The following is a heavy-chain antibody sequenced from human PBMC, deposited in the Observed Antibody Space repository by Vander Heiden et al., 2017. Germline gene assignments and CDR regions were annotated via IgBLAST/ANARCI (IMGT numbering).Heavy chain of an antibody. V-gene: IGHV3-11*01. CDR1: GFTFSDYY. CDR3: AREGLPKYYFDY. J-gene: IGHJ4*02. Sequence: QVQLVESGGGVVKPGGSLRLSCAASGFTFSDYYMSWSRQAPGKGLEWVSYISSGGSTIYHADSVKGRFTISRDNAKNSLYLQMNSLRAEDTAVYYCAREGLPKYYFDYWGQGTLVTVSS. CDR2: ISSGGSTI. D-gene: IGHD4-17*01.